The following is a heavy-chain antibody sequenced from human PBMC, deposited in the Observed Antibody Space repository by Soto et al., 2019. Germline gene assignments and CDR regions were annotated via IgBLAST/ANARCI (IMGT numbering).Heavy chain of an antibody. CDR3: ARGIFGSGTANDY. D-gene: IGHD3-10*01. Sequence: EVQLVESGGGLVQPGGSLRLSCAASGFTFTGSWMHWVRQAPGKGLVWVSGINGDGSGTIYADFVKGRFIITRNDAKKTLFLQMHGLRAEDTAVYYCARGIFGSGTANDYWGQGTLVTVSS. J-gene: IGHJ4*02. CDR1: GFTFTGSW. V-gene: IGHV3-74*01. CDR2: INGDGSGT.